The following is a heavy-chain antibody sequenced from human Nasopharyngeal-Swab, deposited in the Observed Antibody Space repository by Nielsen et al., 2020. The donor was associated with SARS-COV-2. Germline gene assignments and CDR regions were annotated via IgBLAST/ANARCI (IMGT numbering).Heavy chain of an antibody. CDR2: IGPDGRET. D-gene: IGHD6-19*01. CDR1: GFTFSSFG. Sequence: GGSLRLSCAASGFTFSSFGMHWVRQAPGKGLVGVSRIGPDGRETSFADSVKGRFTISRDNPKNTFYLQMNSLRADDTAVYYCVRGSSDWRGIDYWGQGTLVTVSS. CDR3: VRGSSDWRGIDY. V-gene: IGHV3-74*01. J-gene: IGHJ4*02.